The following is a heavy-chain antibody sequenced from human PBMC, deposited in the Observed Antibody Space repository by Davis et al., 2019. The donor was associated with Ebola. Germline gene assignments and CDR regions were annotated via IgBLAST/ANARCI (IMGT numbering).Heavy chain of an antibody. CDR3: ARYGLLFGELLTYYYGMDV. V-gene: IGHV1-18*04. CDR2: ISAYNGNT. J-gene: IGHJ6*02. D-gene: IGHD3-10*01. Sequence: AASVKVSCKASGYTFTSYGISWVRQAPGQGLEWMGWISAYNGNTNYAQKLQGRVTMTTDTSTSTAYMELRSLRSDDTAVYYCARYGLLFGELLTYYYGMDVWGQGTTVTVSS. CDR1: GYTFTSYG.